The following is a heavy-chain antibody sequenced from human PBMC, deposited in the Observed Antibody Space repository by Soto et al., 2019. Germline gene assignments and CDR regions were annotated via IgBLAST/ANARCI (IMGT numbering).Heavy chain of an antibody. CDR3: AKAHLLYGDYPHYAFDI. J-gene: IGHJ3*02. D-gene: IGHD4-17*01. CDR1: GFTFSSYG. CDR2: ISYDGSNK. V-gene: IGHV3-30*18. Sequence: GGSLRLSCAASGFTFSSYGMHWVRQAPGKGLEWVAVISYDGSNKYYADSVKGRFTISRDNSKNTLYLQMNSLRAEDTAVYYCAKAHLLYGDYPHYAFDIWGQGTMVTVSS.